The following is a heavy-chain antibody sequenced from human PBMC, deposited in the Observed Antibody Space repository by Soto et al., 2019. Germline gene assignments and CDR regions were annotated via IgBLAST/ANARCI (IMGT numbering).Heavy chain of an antibody. V-gene: IGHV1-2*02. Sequence: GASVKVSCKASGYTFTGYYIHWVRQAPGQGLEWMGWIDPNSGGTHYAPKFQGRVAMTRAASINTAYMELNRLRSDDTAVHYCAKNGPSLGAWFDPWGQGTLVTVSS. CDR1: GYTFTGYY. CDR3: AKNGPSLGAWFDP. D-gene: IGHD2-8*01. CDR2: IDPNSGGT. J-gene: IGHJ5*02.